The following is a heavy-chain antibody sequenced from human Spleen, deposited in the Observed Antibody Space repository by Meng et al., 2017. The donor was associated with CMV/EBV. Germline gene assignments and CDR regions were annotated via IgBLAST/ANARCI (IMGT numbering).Heavy chain of an antibody. CDR3: ARDRPSAWWFDY. V-gene: IGHV3-23*01. J-gene: IGHJ4*02. Sequence: GESLKISCAASGFTFSGYAMTWVRQAPGKGLEWVSSLSGSGDSTHYADAVKGRFIISRDNSKNTLYLQMNSLRAEDTAVYYCARDRPSAWWFDYWGQGTLVTVSS. D-gene: IGHD2-15*01. CDR1: GFTFSGYA. CDR2: LSGSGDST.